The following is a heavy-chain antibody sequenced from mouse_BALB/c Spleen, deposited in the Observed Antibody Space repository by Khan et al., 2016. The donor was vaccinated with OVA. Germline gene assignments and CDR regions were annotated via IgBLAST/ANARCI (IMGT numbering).Heavy chain of an antibody. D-gene: IGHD3-3*01. CDR2: IDPFNADT. CDR1: DYSFTSYY. Sequence: VQLQQSGPELMKPGASVKISCKASDYSFTSYYMHWMKQSHGKSLEWIGYIDPFNADTDYNQNFKGKATLTVDKYSNTAYMHLTSLTSEDSAVYYCARGTFAYWGQGTLVTVSA. CDR3: ARGTFAY. J-gene: IGHJ3*01. V-gene: IGHV1S135*01.